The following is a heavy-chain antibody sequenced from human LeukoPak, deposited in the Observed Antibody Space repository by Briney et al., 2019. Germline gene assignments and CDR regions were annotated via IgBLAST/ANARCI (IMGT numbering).Heavy chain of an antibody. CDR3: TRGGVVVPAATAMDV. D-gene: IGHD2-2*01. V-gene: IGHV4-30-4*01. CDR2: IYYSGST. Sequence: PSETLSLTCTVSGGSISSGDYYWSWIRQPPGKGLEWIGYIYYSGSTYYNPSLKSRVTISVDTSKNQFSLKLSSVTAADTAVYYCTRGGVVVPAATAMDVWGKGTTVTVSS. CDR1: GGSISSGDYY. J-gene: IGHJ6*04.